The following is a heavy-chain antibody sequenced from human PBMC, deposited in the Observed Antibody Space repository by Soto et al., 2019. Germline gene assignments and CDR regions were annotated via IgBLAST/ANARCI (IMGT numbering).Heavy chain of an antibody. CDR2: IYDSGIT. J-gene: IGHJ4*02. D-gene: IGHD2-8*02. V-gene: IGHV4-31*02. CDR3: AREVSGTGAFDY. Sequence: QVQLEQSGPGLVKPSQTLTLTCNISGGSITSTNHYWSWIRQSPREGLEWIGYIYDSGITHYNPSFKGRVTIFGDTSPSQFSLIMHSVTVADSAVYYCAREVSGTGAFDYWGRGTLVTVSS. CDR1: GGSITSTNHY.